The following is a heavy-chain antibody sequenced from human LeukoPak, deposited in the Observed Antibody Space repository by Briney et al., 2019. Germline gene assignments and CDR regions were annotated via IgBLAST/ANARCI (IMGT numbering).Heavy chain of an antibody. CDR3: ARDHVVAVPAANNYYYGMDV. V-gene: IGHV3-21*01. CDR1: GFTFSSYS. CDR2: ISSSSSYI. Sequence: GGSLRLSCAASGFTFSSYSMNWVRQAPGKGLEWVSSISSSSSYIYYADSVKGRFTISRDNAKNSLYLQMNSLRAEDTAVYYCARDHVVAVPAANNYYYGMDVWGQGTTVTVSS. D-gene: IGHD2-2*01. J-gene: IGHJ6*02.